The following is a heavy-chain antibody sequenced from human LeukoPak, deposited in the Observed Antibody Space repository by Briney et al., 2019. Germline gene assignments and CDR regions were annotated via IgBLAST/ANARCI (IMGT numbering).Heavy chain of an antibody. CDR3: ARAVGGYHFQH. CDR2: INPSGGST. Sequence: ASVKVSCKASGYTFTSYYMHWVRQAPGQGLEWMGIINPSGGSTSYAQKFQGRVTMTRDTSTSTVYMELSSLRSEDTAVYYRARAVGGYHFQHWGQGTLVTVSS. J-gene: IGHJ1*01. V-gene: IGHV1-46*01. D-gene: IGHD1-26*01. CDR1: GYTFTSYY.